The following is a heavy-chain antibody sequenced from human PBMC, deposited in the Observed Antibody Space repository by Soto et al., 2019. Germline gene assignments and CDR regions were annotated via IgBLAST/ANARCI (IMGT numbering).Heavy chain of an antibody. D-gene: IGHD3-16*01. CDR3: AGSGGAFYVX. Sequence: SETLSLTFTVSGGSISSYYWSWIRQPAGTGLEWILRIDTSGSTNYNHSLKSRVTMSVDTSKNQFSLKLRSVTAADTAVYYCAGSGGAFYVXWGQGTLVTVS. CDR2: IDTSGST. CDR1: GGSISSYY. J-gene: IGHJ5*02. V-gene: IGHV4-4*07.